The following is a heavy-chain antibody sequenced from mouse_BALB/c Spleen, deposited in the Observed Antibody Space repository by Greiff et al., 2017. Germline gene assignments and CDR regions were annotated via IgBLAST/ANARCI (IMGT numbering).Heavy chain of an antibody. CDR2: ISSGGSYT. V-gene: IGHV5-6*01. J-gene: IGHJ1*01. CDR1: GFTFSSYG. D-gene: IGHD1-1*01. Sequence: EVNVVESGGDLVKPGGSLKLSCAASGFTFSSYGMSWVRQTPDKRLEWVATISSGGSYTYYPDSVKGRFTISRDNAKNTLYLQMSSLKSEDTAMYYCARELYGRSYGYFDVWGAGTTVTVSS. CDR3: ARELYGRSYGYFDV.